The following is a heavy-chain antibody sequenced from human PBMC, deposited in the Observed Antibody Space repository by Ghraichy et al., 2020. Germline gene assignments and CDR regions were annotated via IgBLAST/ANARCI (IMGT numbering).Heavy chain of an antibody. V-gene: IGHV4-34*01. CDR3: ARQRIRPLFDF. CDR2: IDRSGYT. Sequence: SETLSLTCAVFGGSFSGYYWSWIRQSPGKGLEWIGDIDRSGYTNYNPSLRSRITISVDTSKNQFSLRLRSVTAADTAVYFCARQRIRPLFDFWGQGTLVSVSS. J-gene: IGHJ4*02. D-gene: IGHD2-15*01. CDR1: GGSFSGYY.